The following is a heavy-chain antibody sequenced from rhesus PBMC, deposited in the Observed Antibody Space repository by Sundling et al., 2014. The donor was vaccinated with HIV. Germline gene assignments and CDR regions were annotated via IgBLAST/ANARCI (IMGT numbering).Heavy chain of an antibody. D-gene: IGHD1-26*01. V-gene: IGHV4-76*01. Sequence: QLQLQESGPGLVKPSETLSLTCAVSGGSFSGGYGWSWIRQSPGKGLEWIGHIFGTIGSTYYNPSLKSRVTISTDTSKNEFSLKLSSVTAADTAVYYCGRRDNWSYAVDSWGQGVVVTVSS. CDR1: GGSFSGGYG. CDR3: GRRDNWSYAVDS. J-gene: IGHJ6*01. CDR2: IFGTIGST.